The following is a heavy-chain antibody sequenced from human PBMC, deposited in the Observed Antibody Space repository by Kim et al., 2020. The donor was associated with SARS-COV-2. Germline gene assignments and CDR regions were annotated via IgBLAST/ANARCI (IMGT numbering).Heavy chain of an antibody. J-gene: IGHJ3*02. CDR1: GFPFSTYD. V-gene: IGHV3-30*18. CDR3: AKDVFDI. Sequence: GRSLRLSCAASGFPFSTYDIHWVRQAPGKGLEWVAVISYDGSKKFYADSVKGRFTISRDNSKNTLYLQMNSLRAEDTAVYHCAKDVFDIWGQGTMVTVSS. CDR2: ISYDGSKK.